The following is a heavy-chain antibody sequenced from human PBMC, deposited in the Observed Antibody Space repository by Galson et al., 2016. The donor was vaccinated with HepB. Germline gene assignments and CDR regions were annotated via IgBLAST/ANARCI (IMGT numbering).Heavy chain of an antibody. V-gene: IGHV4-39*01. Sequence: GLEWIGSINYSGNTYYNPSLKSRVTISVDTSKNQFSLRLSSVTAADTAVYYCASIVVVSSAPTNYFDYWGQGTLVTVSS. D-gene: IGHD2-2*01. J-gene: IGHJ4*02. CDR3: ASIVVVSSAPTNYFDY. CDR2: INYSGNT.